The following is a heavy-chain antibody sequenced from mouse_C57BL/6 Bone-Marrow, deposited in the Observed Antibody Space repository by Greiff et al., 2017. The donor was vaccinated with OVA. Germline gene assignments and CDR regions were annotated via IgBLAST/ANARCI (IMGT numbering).Heavy chain of an antibody. CDR3: ARGLSYYFDY. J-gene: IGHJ2*01. CDR2: INPYNGGT. D-gene: IGHD3-3*01. CDR1: GYTFTDYY. V-gene: IGHV1-19*01. Sequence: VQLQQSGPVLVKPGASVKMSCKASGYTFTDYYMNWVKQGHGKSLEWIGVINPYNGGTSYNQKFKGKATLTVDKSSSTAYMELNSLTSEDSAVYYCARGLSYYFDYWGQGTTLTVAS.